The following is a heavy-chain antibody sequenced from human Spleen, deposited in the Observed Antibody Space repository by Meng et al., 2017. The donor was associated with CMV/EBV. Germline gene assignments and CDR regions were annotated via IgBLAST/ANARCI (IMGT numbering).Heavy chain of an antibody. CDR1: GFTFSSYA. V-gene: IGHV3-23*01. D-gene: IGHD4-23*01. J-gene: IGHJ4*02. CDR3: ARDFDYGGNGFFDY. Sequence: SGFTFSSYAMSWVRQTPEKGLEWVSSVSGSGDITYYADSVKGRFTISRDNSENMLYLQMNSLRADDTAVYYCARDFDYGGNGFFDYWGLGTLVTVSS. CDR2: VSGSGDIT.